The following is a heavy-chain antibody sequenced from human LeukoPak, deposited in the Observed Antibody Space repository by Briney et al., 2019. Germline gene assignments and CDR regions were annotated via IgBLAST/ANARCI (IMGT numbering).Heavy chain of an antibody. D-gene: IGHD3-9*01. V-gene: IGHV3-30-3*01. CDR1: GFTFSSYA. CDR2: ISYDGSNK. J-gene: IGHJ4*02. CDR3: AREPVLRYFDWLLDY. Sequence: GGSLRLSCAASGFTFSSYAMHWVRQAPGKGLEWVAVISYDGSNKYYADSVKGRFTTSRDNSKNTLYLQMNSLRAEDTAVYYCAREPVLRYFDWLLDYWGQGTLVTVSS.